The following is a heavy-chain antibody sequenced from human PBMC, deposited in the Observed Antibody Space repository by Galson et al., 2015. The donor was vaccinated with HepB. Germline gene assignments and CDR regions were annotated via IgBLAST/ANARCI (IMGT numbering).Heavy chain of an antibody. J-gene: IGHJ6*02. Sequence: SLRPSCAASGFTFSDYGIHWVRQAPGKGLEWVSVIWYDGSNKYYSASVTGRFTISRDSVKNTVDLQMNSLRAEATAVYYCARDKEGRGWYHSYYGMDIWGQGSTLTVSS. CDR2: IWYDGSNK. CDR3: ARDKEGRGWYHSYYGMDI. D-gene: IGHD6-19*01. V-gene: IGHV3-33*01. CDR1: GFTFSDYG.